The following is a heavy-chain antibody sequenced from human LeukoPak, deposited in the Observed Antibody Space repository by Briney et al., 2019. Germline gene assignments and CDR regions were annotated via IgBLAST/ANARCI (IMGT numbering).Heavy chain of an antibody. J-gene: IGHJ2*01. CDR2: ISSSSYTI. CDR1: GFTVSSYD. CDR3: AREGCSTTSCYRPWYFDL. V-gene: IGHV3-48*02. Sequence: GGSLRLSCAASGFTVSSYDMNWVRQAPGKGAEWISRISSSSYTIYYADSVKGRFTISRDNAKNSLYLQMNSLRDEETAVYYCAREGCSTTSCYRPWYFDLWGRGTLVTVSS. D-gene: IGHD2-2*01.